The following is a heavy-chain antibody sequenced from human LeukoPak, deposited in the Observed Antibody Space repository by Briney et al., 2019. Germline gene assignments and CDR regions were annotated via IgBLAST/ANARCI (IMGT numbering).Heavy chain of an antibody. CDR3: ARHRGSDGGNFHSSDY. J-gene: IGHJ4*01. V-gene: IGHV4-39*01. CDR2: IYYSGST. Sequence: SETLSLTCTVSGGSISSSSYYWGWIRQPPGKGLEWIGSIYYSGSTYYNPSLKSRVTISVDTSKNQFSLKLSSVTAADTAVYYCARHRGSDGGNFHSSDYWGQGTLVTVSS. D-gene: IGHD4-23*01. CDR1: GGSISSSSYY.